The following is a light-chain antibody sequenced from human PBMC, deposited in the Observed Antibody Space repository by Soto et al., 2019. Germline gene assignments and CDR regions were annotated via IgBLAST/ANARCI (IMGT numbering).Light chain of an antibody. CDR3: QQYDRTPLT. J-gene: IGKJ4*01. CDR2: WAS. V-gene: IGKV4-1*01. Sequence: DIVMTQSPDSLAVSLGERATINCKCSQNLLYSSNNKNYLAWYQQKPGQPPKLLIYWASTRESGVPDRFSGSGTGTEFTPTISSLQAEDVAVSYCQQYDRTPLTFGGGTKVEIK. CDR1: QNLLYSSNNKNY.